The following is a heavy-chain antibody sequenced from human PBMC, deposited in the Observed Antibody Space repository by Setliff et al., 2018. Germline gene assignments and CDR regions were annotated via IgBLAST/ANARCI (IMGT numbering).Heavy chain of an antibody. Sequence: PSETLSLTCTVSDVSISGYYWSWIRQPPGKGLKWIGYIHSSGRSNYNPSLKSRVTTSIDTSKNQFSLKLSSVTAADTAVYYCARARYRSGGRCYWTWLDSWAQGTLVTVSS. D-gene: IGHD2-15*01. V-gene: IGHV4-4*08. CDR1: DVSISGYY. J-gene: IGHJ5*01. CDR2: IHSSGRS. CDR3: ARARYRSGGRCYWTWLDS.